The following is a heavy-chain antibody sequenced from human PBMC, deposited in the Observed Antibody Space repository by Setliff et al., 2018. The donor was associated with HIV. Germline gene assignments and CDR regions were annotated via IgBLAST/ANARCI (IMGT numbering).Heavy chain of an antibody. V-gene: IGHV3-9*01. J-gene: IGHJ4*02. D-gene: IGHD4-17*01. Sequence: GGSLRLSCVASGFTFDDYAMHWVRQAPGKGLEWVSGIKWNGGTMIYTASVKGRFTISRDNAKNSLFLQMDSLRAEDTAVYYCARLSPPDDYGDLGGVDYWGQGTLVTVSS. CDR1: GFTFDDYA. CDR3: ARLSPPDDYGDLGGVDY. CDR2: IKWNGGTM.